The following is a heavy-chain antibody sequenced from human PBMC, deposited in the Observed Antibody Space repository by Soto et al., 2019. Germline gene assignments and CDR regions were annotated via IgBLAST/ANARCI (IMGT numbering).Heavy chain of an antibody. CDR1: GFTFSTYY. CDR2: TNQDETER. D-gene: IGHD3-16*01. V-gene: IGHV3-7*01. CDR3: ARLIGGVTTYDY. J-gene: IGHJ4*02. Sequence: EVQLVESGGGLVQPGGSLRLSCAASGFTFSTYYMSWVRQAPGKGLEWVATTNQDETERYYVDSVKGRFTISRDNAQNLLSLQLNSLRGDDTAVYFCARLIGGVTTYDYWGLGTPVTVSS.